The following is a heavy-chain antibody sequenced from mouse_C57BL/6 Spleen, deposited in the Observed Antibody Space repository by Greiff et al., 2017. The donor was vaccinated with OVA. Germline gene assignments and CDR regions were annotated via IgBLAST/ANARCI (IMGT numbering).Heavy chain of an antibody. CDR2: IYPGDGDT. CDR1: GYAFSSSW. D-gene: IGHD2-13*01. V-gene: IGHV1-82*01. Sequence: QVQLQQSGPELVKPGASVKISCKASGYAFSSSWMNWVQQRPGKGLEWIGRIYPGDGDTNYNGKFKGKATLTADKSSSTAYMQLSSLTSEDSAVYFCARWLTYYIDYWGQGTTLTVSS. J-gene: IGHJ2*01. CDR3: ARWLTYYIDY.